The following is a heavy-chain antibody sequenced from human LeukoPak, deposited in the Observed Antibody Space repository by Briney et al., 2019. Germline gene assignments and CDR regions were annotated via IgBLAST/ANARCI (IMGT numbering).Heavy chain of an antibody. CDR3: ARDGGYNWNDVAFDI. V-gene: IGHV1-3*01. J-gene: IGHJ3*02. Sequence: ASVKVSCTASGYAFTSYAMHWVRQAPGQRLEWMGWINAGNGNTKYSQKFQGRVTITRDTSASTAYMELSSLRSEDTAVYYCARDGGYNWNDVAFDIWGQGTMVTVSS. D-gene: IGHD1-1*01. CDR1: GYAFTSYA. CDR2: INAGNGNT.